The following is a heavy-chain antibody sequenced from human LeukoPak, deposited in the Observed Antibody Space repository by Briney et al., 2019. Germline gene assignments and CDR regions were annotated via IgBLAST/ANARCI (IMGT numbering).Heavy chain of an antibody. CDR3: ARGRSSWYEDFDY. V-gene: IGHV3-33*08. CDR1: GFIFSSYA. J-gene: IGHJ4*02. Sequence: PGRSLRLSCAASGFIFSSYAIHWVRQAPGKGLEWVAVIWYDGSNKFYADSVKGRFTISRDNSKNTLYLQMNSLRAEDTAVYYCARGRSSWYEDFDYWGQGTLVTVSS. CDR2: IWYDGSNK. D-gene: IGHD6-13*01.